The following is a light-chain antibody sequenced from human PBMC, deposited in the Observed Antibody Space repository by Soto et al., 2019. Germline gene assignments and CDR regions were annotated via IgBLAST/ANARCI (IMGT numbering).Light chain of an antibody. J-gene: IGKJ1*01. CDR3: QLRSNWPGWT. Sequence: EIVLTQSPATLSLSPGERATLSCRATQSVSSSLAWYQQKPGQAPRLLIYVASNRATGIPARFSGSGSGTVFTLTISSLKPEDFAVYYSQLRSNWPGWTLGQGTKVEIK. CDR1: QSVSSS. V-gene: IGKV3-11*01. CDR2: VAS.